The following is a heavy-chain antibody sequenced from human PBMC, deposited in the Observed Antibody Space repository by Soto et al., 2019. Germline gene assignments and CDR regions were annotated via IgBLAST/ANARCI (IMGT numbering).Heavy chain of an antibody. CDR3: ARVPPYYYDSSGSLDY. Sequence: GGSLRLSCAASGFTFSSYGMHWVRQALGKGLEWVAVIWYDGSNKYYADSVKGRFTISRDNSKNTLYLQMNSLRAEDTAVYYCARVPPYYYDSSGSLDYWGQGTLVTVSS. J-gene: IGHJ4*02. CDR1: GFTFSSYG. CDR2: IWYDGSNK. V-gene: IGHV3-33*01. D-gene: IGHD3-22*01.